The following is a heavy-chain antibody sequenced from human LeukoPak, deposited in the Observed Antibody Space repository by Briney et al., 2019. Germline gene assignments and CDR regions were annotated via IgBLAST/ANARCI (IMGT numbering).Heavy chain of an antibody. J-gene: IGHJ5*02. CDR1: GGFISGYY. Sequence: SETLSLTCSVSGGFISGYYWSWVRQPPGKGLEYIGFISDSGNTNYNPSLKSRVTISVDTSKNQFSLKLNSVTAADTAVYYCAREDYDSSGYYSVYWFDPWGQGTLVTVSS. D-gene: IGHD3-22*01. CDR2: ISDSGNT. V-gene: IGHV4-59*01. CDR3: AREDYDSSGYYSVYWFDP.